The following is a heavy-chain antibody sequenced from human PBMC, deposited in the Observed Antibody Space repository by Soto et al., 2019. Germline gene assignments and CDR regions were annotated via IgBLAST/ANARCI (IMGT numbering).Heavy chain of an antibody. J-gene: IGHJ4*02. CDR2: GDHSGST. Sequence: QVQLQESGPGLVSPSGTLSLTCSVSNGSISTNNWWSWVRLPPWKGLEYIGEGDHSGSTNYNPSVKSRAPITVDKSKTQFFLKLTSVTAADTAVYYCARGTVNGAWTRGGFDCWGQGTLVTVSS. CDR1: NGSISTNNW. V-gene: IGHV4-4*02. D-gene: IGHD4-17*01. CDR3: ARGTVNGAWTRGGFDC.